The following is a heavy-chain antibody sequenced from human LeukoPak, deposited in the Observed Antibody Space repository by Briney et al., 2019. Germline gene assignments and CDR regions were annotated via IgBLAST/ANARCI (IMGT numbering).Heavy chain of an antibody. D-gene: IGHD1-1*01. CDR3: ARVELERRATSFDY. J-gene: IGHJ4*02. V-gene: IGHV3-23*05. CDR2: IGSDNKP. CDR1: GFTFSSFA. Sequence: GGSLRLPCAASGFTFSSFAMTWVRQAPGKGLEWVSSIGSDNKPHYSESVKGRFAISRDNSKNVLFLQLNSLRAEDTALYYCARVELERRATSFDYWGQGTLVTVSS.